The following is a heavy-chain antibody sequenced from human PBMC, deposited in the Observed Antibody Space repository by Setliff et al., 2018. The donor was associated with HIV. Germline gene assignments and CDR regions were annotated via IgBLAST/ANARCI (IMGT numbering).Heavy chain of an antibody. D-gene: IGHD2-15*01. V-gene: IGHV1-46*01. J-gene: IGHJ4*02. CDR2: INPSGGST. CDR1: GYTFTSYY. Sequence: ASVKVSCKASGYTFTSYYMHWVRQAPGQGLEWMGIINPSGGSTSYAQKFQGRVTMTRDTSTSTVYMELSSLRSEDTAVYYCAREDCSGGSCYVSDYWGQGTLVTVSS. CDR3: AREDCSGGSCYVSDY.